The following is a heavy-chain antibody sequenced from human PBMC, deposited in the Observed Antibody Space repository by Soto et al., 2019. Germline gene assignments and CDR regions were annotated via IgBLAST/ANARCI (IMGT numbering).Heavy chain of an antibody. CDR1: GGTFSSYA. J-gene: IGHJ5*02. D-gene: IGHD5-18*01. V-gene: IGHV1-69*13. CDR2: IIPIFGTA. CDR3: ARDGVDTAMVSHWFDP. Sequence: SVKVSCKASGGTFSSYAISWVRQAPGQGLEWMGGIIPIFGTANYAQKFQGRVTITADESTSTAYMELSSLRSEDTAVYYCARDGVDTAMVSHWFDPWGQGTLVTVLL.